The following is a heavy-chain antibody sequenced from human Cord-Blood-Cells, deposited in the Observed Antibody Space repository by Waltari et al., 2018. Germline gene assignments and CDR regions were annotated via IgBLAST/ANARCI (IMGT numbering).Heavy chain of an antibody. Sequence: EVQLVQSGAEVKKPGESLKIYCKGSGYSFTSYWIGWVRQMPGEGLEWMGIIYPGDSDTRYSPSFQGQVTISADKSISTAYLQWSSLKASDTAMYYCATQGGFHCSSTSCYAFDIWGQGTMVTVSS. D-gene: IGHD2-2*01. CDR1: GYSFTSYW. V-gene: IGHV5-51*01. CDR2: IYPGDSDT. CDR3: ATQGGFHCSSTSCYAFDI. J-gene: IGHJ3*02.